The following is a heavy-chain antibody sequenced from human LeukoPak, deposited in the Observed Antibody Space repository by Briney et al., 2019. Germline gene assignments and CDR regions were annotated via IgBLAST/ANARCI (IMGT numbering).Heavy chain of an antibody. V-gene: IGHV3-33*01. CDR3: ARRGTTYCTVDSCHPNWFDP. D-gene: IGHD2-15*01. CDR2: IWYDGSNK. Sequence: GGSLRLSCAASGFNFSSFVMHWVRRAPGKGLEWVAVIWYDGSNKYYADSVKGRFTISRDNAKNSLYLLMNSLRAEDTAVYYCARRGTTYCTVDSCHPNWFDPWGQGTLVTVSS. J-gene: IGHJ5*02. CDR1: GFNFSSFV.